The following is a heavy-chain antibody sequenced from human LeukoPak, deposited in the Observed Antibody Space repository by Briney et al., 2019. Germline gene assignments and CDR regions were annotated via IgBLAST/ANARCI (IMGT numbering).Heavy chain of an antibody. Sequence: PGGSLRLSCAASGFTFSSYTMNWVRQAPGKGLEWVSSISSRSTYVQYADSVKGRFTISRDNAKNSLYLQMDRLRAEDTAVYYCARGPTNGQAFGYWGQGTLVSVSS. CDR3: ARGPTNGQAFGY. D-gene: IGHD2-8*01. J-gene: IGHJ4*02. CDR1: GFTFSSYT. V-gene: IGHV3-21*01. CDR2: ISSRSTYV.